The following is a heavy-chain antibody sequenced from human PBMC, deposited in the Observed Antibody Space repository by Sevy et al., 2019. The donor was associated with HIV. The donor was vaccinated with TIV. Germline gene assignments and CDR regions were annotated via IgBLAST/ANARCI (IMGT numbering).Heavy chain of an antibody. CDR2: IAYDGSNK. D-gene: IGHD5-12*01. Sequence: GGSLRLSCTASGFTFSNYGMQWVRQAPGKGLEWVAVIAYDGSNKYYADSVKGRFTISRDNSKNTLYLQMNSLRAEDTAVYYGAKEKELATMNHGMDVWGQGTTVTVSS. V-gene: IGHV3-30*18. CDR3: AKEKELATMNHGMDV. J-gene: IGHJ6*02. CDR1: GFTFSNYG.